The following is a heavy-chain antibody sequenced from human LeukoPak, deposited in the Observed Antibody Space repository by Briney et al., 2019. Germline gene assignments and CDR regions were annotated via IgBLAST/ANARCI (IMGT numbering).Heavy chain of an antibody. D-gene: IGHD3-10*01. V-gene: IGHV4-34*01. CDR1: GGSFSGYY. Sequence: PSETLSLTCPVYGGSFSGYYWSWIRQPPGKGLEWIGEINHSGSTNYNPSLKSRVTISVDTSKNQFSLKLSSVTAADTAVYYCARKGSRDAFDIWGQGTMVTVSS. CDR3: ARKGSRDAFDI. J-gene: IGHJ3*02. CDR2: INHSGST.